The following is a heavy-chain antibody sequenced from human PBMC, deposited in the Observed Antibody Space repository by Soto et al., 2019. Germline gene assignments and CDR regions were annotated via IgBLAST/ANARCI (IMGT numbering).Heavy chain of an antibody. D-gene: IGHD5-12*01. Sequence: SLRLSCEVSGFTFSAYGMHWVRQAPGKGLEWVAAISHDGTNKNYGDSVKGRFTISRDNSKKTLYLQMNSLRPEDTALYYCAKTLIVATILDYWGQGTLVTVSS. CDR3: AKTLIVATILDY. CDR1: GFTFSAYG. J-gene: IGHJ4*02. CDR2: ISHDGTNK. V-gene: IGHV3-30*18.